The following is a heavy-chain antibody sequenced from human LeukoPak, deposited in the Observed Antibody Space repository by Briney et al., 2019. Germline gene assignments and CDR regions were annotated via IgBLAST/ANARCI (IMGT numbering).Heavy chain of an antibody. D-gene: IGHD4-23*01. J-gene: IGHJ4*02. CDR3: ALLTVVTPLVVGTGYYFDY. CDR1: GFTFSSYG. Sequence: GGSLRLSCAASGFTFSSYGMHWVRQAPGKGLEWVAVISYDGSNKYYADSVKGRFTISRDNSKNTLYLQMNSLRAEDTAVYYCALLTVVTPLVVGTGYYFDYWGQGTLVTVSS. CDR2: ISYDGSNK. V-gene: IGHV3-30*03.